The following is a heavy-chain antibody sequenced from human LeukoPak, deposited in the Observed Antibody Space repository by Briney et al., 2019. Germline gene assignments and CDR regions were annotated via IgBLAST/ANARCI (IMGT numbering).Heavy chain of an antibody. CDR3: ARERGTYYDSSGYSFDY. CDR2: INPSGGST. V-gene: IGHV1-46*01. Sequence: ASVKVSCKASGYTFTSYYMHWVRQAPGQGLEWMGIINPSGGSTSYAQKFQGRVTITRDTSTSTVYMEPSSLRSEDTAVYYCARERGTYYDSSGYSFDYWGQGTLVTVSS. D-gene: IGHD3-22*01. J-gene: IGHJ4*02. CDR1: GYTFTSYY.